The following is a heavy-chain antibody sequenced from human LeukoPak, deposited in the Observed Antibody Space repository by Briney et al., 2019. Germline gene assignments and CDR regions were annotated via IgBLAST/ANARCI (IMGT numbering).Heavy chain of an antibody. V-gene: IGHV3-23*01. CDR3: AKAGHYGSGSYYSDY. CDR2: ISGSGYYS. J-gene: IGHJ4*02. D-gene: IGHD3-10*01. CDR1: EFTFDNYA. Sequence: GGSLRLSCAASEFTFDNYAMSWVRQAPGKGLEWVSVISGSGYYSYYADSVKGRFTVSRDNSKNTLYLQMSSLRAGDTAVYYCAKAGHYGSGSYYSDYWGRGTLVTVSP.